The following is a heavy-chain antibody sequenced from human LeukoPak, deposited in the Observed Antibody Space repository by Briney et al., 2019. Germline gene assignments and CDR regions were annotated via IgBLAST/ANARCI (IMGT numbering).Heavy chain of an antibody. CDR3: ARRGWLRGYLYWYFDL. J-gene: IGHJ2*01. D-gene: IGHD6-19*01. CDR2: IYTSGST. CDR1: GGSISSYY. V-gene: IGHV4-4*09. Sequence: SETLSLTCTVSGGSISSYYWSWIRQPPGKGQEWIGYIYTSGSTNYNPSLKSRVTISVDTSKNQFSLKLSSVTAADTAVYYCARRGWLRGYLYWYFDLWGRGTLVTLSS.